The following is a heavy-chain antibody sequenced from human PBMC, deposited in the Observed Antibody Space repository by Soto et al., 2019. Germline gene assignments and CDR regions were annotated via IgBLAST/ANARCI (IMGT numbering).Heavy chain of an antibody. V-gene: IGHV1-69*13. CDR2: IIPIFGTA. Sequence: ASVKVSCKASGGTFSSYAISWVRQAPGQGLEWMGGIIPIFGTANYAQKFQGRVTITADESTSTAYMELSSLRSEDTAVYYCAEGGYCSGGSCYSLEVYYYYGMDVWGQGTTVTVS. J-gene: IGHJ6*02. CDR3: AEGGYCSGGSCYSLEVYYYYGMDV. D-gene: IGHD2-15*01. CDR1: GGTFSSYA.